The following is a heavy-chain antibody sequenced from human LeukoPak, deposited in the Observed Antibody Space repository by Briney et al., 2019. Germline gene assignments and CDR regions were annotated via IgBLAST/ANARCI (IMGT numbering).Heavy chain of an antibody. Sequence: ASVKVSCKPSGYTFTGYYLHWVRQAPGQGLEWMGWINPNTGATIYAEKFQGRVTMTRDTSIDTAYMEMRSLRSDDTAVYYCARDLLLWFGALGYWGQGTLVTVSS. D-gene: IGHD3-10*01. CDR3: ARDLLLWFGALGY. CDR1: GYTFTGYY. CDR2: INPNTGAT. V-gene: IGHV1-2*02. J-gene: IGHJ4*02.